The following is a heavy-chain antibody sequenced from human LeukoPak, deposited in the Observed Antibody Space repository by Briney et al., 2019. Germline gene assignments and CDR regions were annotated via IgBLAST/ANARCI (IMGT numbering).Heavy chain of an antibody. CDR3: AKGGHSSGWSFYYFDS. D-gene: IGHD6-13*01. V-gene: IGHV3-23*01. CDR2: LSASGGAT. CDR1: GFTFSNYA. J-gene: IGHJ4*02. Sequence: PGGSLRLSCAASGFTFSNYAVTWVRQAPGKGLEWVSRLSASGGATFYADSVKGRFTISRDNSKNTLYLQMNRLRAEDTAVYYCAKGGHSSGWSFYYFDSWGQGTLVTVSS.